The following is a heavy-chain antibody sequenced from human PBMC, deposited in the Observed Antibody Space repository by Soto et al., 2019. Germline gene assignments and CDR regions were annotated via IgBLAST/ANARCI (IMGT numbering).Heavy chain of an antibody. V-gene: IGHV4-31*03. Sequence: QVQLQESGPGLVKPSQTLSLTCTVSGGSIIDGQTYLNWMRQHPERGLEWMGYINYRGTTNYSPALKSRILISIDTSKNQFFLRLSSVTAADSAVYYCARDAPGVAPYWGQGTLVTVSS. D-gene: IGHD2-15*01. J-gene: IGHJ4*02. CDR3: ARDAPGVAPY. CDR2: INYRGTT. CDR1: GGSIIDGQTY.